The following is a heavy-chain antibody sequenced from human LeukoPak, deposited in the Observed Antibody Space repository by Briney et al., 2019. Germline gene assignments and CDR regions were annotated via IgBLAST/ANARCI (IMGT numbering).Heavy chain of an antibody. V-gene: IGHV4-61*02. CDR2: IYTSGGT. Sequence: SETLSLTCTVSGGSISSGSYYWSWIRQPAGKGLEWIGRIYTSGGTNHNPSLKSRVTISVDTSKNQFSLKLSSVTAADTAVYYCARSNDIVVVPAAIPFDYWGQGTLVTVSS. CDR1: GGSISSGSYY. CDR3: ARSNDIVVVPAAIPFDY. J-gene: IGHJ4*02. D-gene: IGHD2-2*01.